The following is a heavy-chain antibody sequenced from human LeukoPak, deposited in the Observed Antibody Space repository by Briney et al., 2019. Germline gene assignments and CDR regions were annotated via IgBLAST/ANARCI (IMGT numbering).Heavy chain of an antibody. CDR3: ATLVGGTDGYFDY. CDR1: GGSITSSSYF. Sequence: SETLSLTCTVSGGSITSSSYFWGWIRQPPGKGLEWIASMYYSGSSYYNPSLKSRVTISVDTSKNQFSLKLSSVTAADTAVYYYATLVGGTDGYFDYWGQGTLVTVSS. D-gene: IGHD1-26*01. J-gene: IGHJ4*02. V-gene: IGHV4-39*01. CDR2: MYYSGSS.